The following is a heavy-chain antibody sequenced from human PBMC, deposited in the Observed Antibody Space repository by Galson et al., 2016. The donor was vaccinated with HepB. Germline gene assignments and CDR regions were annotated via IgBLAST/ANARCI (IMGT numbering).Heavy chain of an antibody. CDR2: FSHSGST. V-gene: IGHV4-59*01. D-gene: IGHD7-27*01. CDR1: GGSISGYQ. CDR3: ARDNWGSLDY. J-gene: IGHJ4*02. Sequence: ETLSLTCSVSGGSISGYQWSWLRQPPGKGLEWIGYFSHSGSTNFKPSLKSRVTISMDTSKSLLSLELSSVTAADTAVYYCARDNWGSLDYWGQGTPVTVSS.